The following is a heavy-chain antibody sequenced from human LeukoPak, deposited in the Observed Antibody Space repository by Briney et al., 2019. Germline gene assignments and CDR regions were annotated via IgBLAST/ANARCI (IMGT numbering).Heavy chain of an antibody. Sequence: GGSLRLSCAASGFTFSTYDMHWVRQAPGKGLEWVAFIRYDGSNKYYADSVKGRFTISRDNSKNTLYLQMNSLRAEDTAVYYCAKGLAYSSSWYGVDYWGQGTLVTVSS. V-gene: IGHV3-30*02. CDR1: GFTFSTYD. D-gene: IGHD6-13*01. J-gene: IGHJ4*02. CDR2: IRYDGSNK. CDR3: AKGLAYSSSWYGVDY.